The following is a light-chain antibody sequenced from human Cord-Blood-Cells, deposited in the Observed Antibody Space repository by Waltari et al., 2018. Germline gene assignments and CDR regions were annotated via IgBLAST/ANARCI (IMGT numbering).Light chain of an antibody. CDR1: SSDVGGYNY. CDR3: SSYTSSSTLV. V-gene: IGLV2-14*03. CDR2: DVS. Sequence: QSALTQPASVSGSPGQSITISCTGTSSDVGGYNYVPWYQQHPGKAPKLMIYDVSNRPSGVSNRFSGSKSGNTASLTISGLHAEDEADYYCSSYTSSSTLVFGGGTKLTVL. J-gene: IGLJ3*02.